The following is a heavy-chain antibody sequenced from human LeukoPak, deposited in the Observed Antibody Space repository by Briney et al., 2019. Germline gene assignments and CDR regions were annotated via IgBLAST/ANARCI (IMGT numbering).Heavy chain of an antibody. V-gene: IGHV3-33*01. CDR1: GFTFSSYG. CDR3: VRDREGVDSYFDY. J-gene: IGHJ4*02. CDR2: IWYDGSNK. D-gene: IGHD2-8*01. Sequence: GGSLRLSCAASGFTFSSYGMHWVRQAPGKGLEWVAVIWYDGSNKYYADSVKGRFTISRDNSKNTLYLQMNSLRAEDTAVYYCVRDREGVDSYFDYWGQGKLVSVSS.